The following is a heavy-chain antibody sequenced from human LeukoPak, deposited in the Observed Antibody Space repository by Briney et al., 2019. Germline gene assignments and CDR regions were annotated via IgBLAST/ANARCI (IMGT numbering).Heavy chain of an antibody. J-gene: IGHJ6*02. CDR3: VKGGGAMDV. Sequence: SETLSLTCAAYGGPFSGYYWSWIRQPPGKGLEWIGEINHSGSTNYNPSLKSRVTISVDTSKNQFSVQLNSVTPEDTAVYYCVKGGGAMDVWGQGTTVTVSS. CDR1: GGPFSGYY. CDR2: INHSGST. V-gene: IGHV4-34*01. D-gene: IGHD3-16*01.